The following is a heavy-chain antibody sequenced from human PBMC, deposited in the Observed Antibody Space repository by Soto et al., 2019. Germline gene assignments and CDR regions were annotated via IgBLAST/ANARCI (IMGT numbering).Heavy chain of an antibody. CDR3: AREPTTVTNYYYYALDV. CDR2: ISYSGST. D-gene: IGHD4-17*01. V-gene: IGHV4-61*01. J-gene: IGHJ6*02. CDR1: GGSVSSGSYY. Sequence: PSETLSLTCTVSGGSVSSGSYYWSWIRQPPGKGLEWIGYISYSGSTNYNPSLKSRVTISVDTSKNQFSLKLSSVTAVDTAVYYCAREPTTVTNYYYYALDVWGQGTTVTVSS.